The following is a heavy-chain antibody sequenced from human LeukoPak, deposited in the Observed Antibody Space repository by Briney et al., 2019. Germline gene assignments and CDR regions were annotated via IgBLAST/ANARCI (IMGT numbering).Heavy chain of an antibody. D-gene: IGHD1-14*01. V-gene: IGHV5-10-1*01. CDR2: IDPSDSYT. J-gene: IGHJ3*02. CDR3: ARLPHHGSWQYAFDI. Sequence: GESLKISCKGSGYSFTSYWISWVRQMPGKGLEWMGRIDPSDSYTNYSPSFQGHVTFSADKSISTAYLQWSSLKASDTAMYYCARLPHHGSWQYAFDIWGQGTMVTVSS. CDR1: GYSFTSYW.